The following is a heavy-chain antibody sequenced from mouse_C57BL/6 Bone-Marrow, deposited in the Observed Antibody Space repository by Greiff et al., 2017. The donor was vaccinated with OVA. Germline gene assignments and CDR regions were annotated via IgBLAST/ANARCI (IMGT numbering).Heavy chain of an antibody. V-gene: IGHV1-26*01. D-gene: IGHD2-5*01. CDR3: ARAWSNYGYFDY. CDR2: INPNNGGT. CDR1: GYTFTDYY. Sequence: VQLQQSGPELVKPGASVKISCKASGYTFTDYYMNWVKQSHGKSLEWIGDINPNNGGTSYNQKFKGKATLTVDKSSSTAYMELRSLTSEDSAVYYCARAWSNYGYFDYWGQGTTLTVSS. J-gene: IGHJ2*01.